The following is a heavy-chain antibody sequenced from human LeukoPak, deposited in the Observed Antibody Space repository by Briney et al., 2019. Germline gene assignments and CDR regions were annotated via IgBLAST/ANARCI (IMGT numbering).Heavy chain of an antibody. V-gene: IGHV4-28*01. Sequence: SETLSLTCAVSGYSISSSNWGGWIRQPPGKGLEWIGYIYYSGSTYYTPSLKSRVTMSVDTSKNQFSLKLSSVTAVDTAVYYCARKSSGGDWSWGQGTLVTVSS. CDR2: IYYSGST. CDR1: GYSISSSNW. J-gene: IGHJ4*02. D-gene: IGHD2-21*01. CDR3: ARKSSGGDWS.